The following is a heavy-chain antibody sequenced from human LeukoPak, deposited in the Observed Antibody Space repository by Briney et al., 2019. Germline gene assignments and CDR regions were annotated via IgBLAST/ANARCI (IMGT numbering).Heavy chain of an antibody. CDR1: GCSISSYY. CDR3: AGGRGYNYGLGF. J-gene: IGHJ4*02. D-gene: IGHD3-10*01. CDR2: IYYSGST. V-gene: IGHV4-59*01. Sequence: PSETLSLTCTVSGCSISSYYWSWIRQPPGKGLEWIGYIYYSGSTNYNPSLKSRVTISVDTSKNQFALKLSSVSPADPAVYYCAGGRGYNYGLGFWGQGTLVTVSS.